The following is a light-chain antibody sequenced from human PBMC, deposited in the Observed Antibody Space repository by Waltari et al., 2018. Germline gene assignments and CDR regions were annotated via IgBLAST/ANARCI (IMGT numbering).Light chain of an antibody. J-gene: IGLJ1*01. V-gene: IGLV2-14*01. CDR2: EVS. CDR3: SSNAHAGSYTYI. Sequence: QAALTQSPSVSGSPGQSVTISCTGTSSDIGAYNRVSWYQQHPGKAPKLMIYEVSNRHSGVSDPFSGSKSGNTAALIISGLQAEDESDYYCSSNAHAGSYTYIFGTGTRLTVL. CDR1: SSDIGAYNR.